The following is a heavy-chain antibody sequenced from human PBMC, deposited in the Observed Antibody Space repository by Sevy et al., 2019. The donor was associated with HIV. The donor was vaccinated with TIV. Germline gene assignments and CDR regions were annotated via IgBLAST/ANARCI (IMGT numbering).Heavy chain of an antibody. CDR2: MNPNSGNT. Sequence: ASVKVSCKASGYTFTSYDINWVRQATGQGLEWMGWMNPNSGNTGYAQKFQGRVTITRNTSISTAYMELSSLRSEDTAVYYCARGQYYDILTGYYNYYYYYYMDVWGKGTTVTVSS. J-gene: IGHJ6*03. V-gene: IGHV1-8*03. D-gene: IGHD3-9*01. CDR3: ARGQYYDILTGYYNYYYYYYMDV. CDR1: GYTFTSYD.